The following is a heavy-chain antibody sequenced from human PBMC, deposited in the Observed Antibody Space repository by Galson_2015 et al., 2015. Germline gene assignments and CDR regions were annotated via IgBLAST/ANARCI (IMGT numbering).Heavy chain of an antibody. D-gene: IGHD6-19*01. Sequence: SGAEVKQPGESLKISCKGSGYRFTSYWIGWVRQMPGKGLEWMGIIYPGDSDTRYSPSFQGQVTISADKSISTAYLPWSSLKASDPAMYFCARRITVGGTGYYRMDVLGQGTPATVS. V-gene: IGHV5-51*01. J-gene: IGHJ6*02. CDR3: ARRITVGGTGYYRMDV. CDR1: GYRFTSYW. CDR2: IYPGDSDT.